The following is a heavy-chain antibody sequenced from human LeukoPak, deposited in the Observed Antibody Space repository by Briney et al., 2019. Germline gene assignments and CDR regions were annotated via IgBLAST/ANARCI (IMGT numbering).Heavy chain of an antibody. CDR2: INHSGST. D-gene: IGHD3-10*01. V-gene: IGHV4-34*01. J-gene: IGHJ4*02. CDR3: ARRGYGSGNYYYPN. Sequence: SETLSLTCAVYGGSFSGYYWSWIRQPPGKGLEWIGEINHSGSTNYNPSLKSRVTISVDTSKNQFSLKLSSVTAADTAVYYCARRGYGSGNYYYPNWGQGTLVTVSS. CDR1: GGSFSGYY.